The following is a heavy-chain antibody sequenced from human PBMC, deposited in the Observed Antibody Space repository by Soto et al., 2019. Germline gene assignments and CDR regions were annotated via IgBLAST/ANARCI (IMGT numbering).Heavy chain of an antibody. CDR3: ASVIGTAGGNNFFDL. Sequence: SETLSLPSGVSGGIATPCYWLSCGRQPPGRGLEWIGNVYHTGDTNFNPSLQSRVTFSVDKSNNQFSLRLTSVTAADTAVDFCASVIGTAGGNNFFDLWGPGSLVTGSS. D-gene: IGHD2-21*02. J-gene: IGHJ5*02. CDR2: VYHTGDT. V-gene: IGHV4-4*02. CDR1: GGIATPCYW.